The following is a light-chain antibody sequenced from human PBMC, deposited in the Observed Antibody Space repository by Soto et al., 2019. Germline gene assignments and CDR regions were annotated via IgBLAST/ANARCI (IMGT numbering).Light chain of an antibody. J-gene: IGKJ4*01. Sequence: DIQMTQSPSTLSASVGDRVTITCRASQSISRWLAWYKKKPGKAPKLLIYDASTLQSGVPSRLSGSVSGTEFTLTISSLQPDDCATYYCQQYKSYSTFGGGTKVEI. CDR2: DAS. V-gene: IGKV1-5*01. CDR3: QQYKSYST. CDR1: QSISRW.